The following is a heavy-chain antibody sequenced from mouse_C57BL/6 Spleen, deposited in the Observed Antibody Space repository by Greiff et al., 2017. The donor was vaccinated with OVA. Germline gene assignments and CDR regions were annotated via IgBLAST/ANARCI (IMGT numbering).Heavy chain of an antibody. CDR2: IWSGGST. V-gene: IGHV2-2*01. CDR1: GFSLTSYG. CDR3: AIPANLGDAMDY. D-gene: IGHD3-3*01. J-gene: IGHJ4*01. Sequence: QVQLKESGPGLVQPSQSLSITCTVSGFSLTSYGVHWVRQSPGKGLEWLGVIWSGGSTDYNAAFISRLSISKDNSKSQVFFEMNSLQADDTAIYYCAIPANLGDAMDYWGQGTSVTVSS.